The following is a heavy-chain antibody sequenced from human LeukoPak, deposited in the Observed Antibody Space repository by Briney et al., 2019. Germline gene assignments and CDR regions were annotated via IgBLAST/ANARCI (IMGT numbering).Heavy chain of an antibody. CDR2: LSGSDGTS. CDR1: GFTFNSFA. J-gene: IGHJ4*02. V-gene: IGHV3-23*01. D-gene: IGHD3-16*02. Sequence: GGSLRLSCAASGFTFNSFAMNWVRQAPGKGLEWVSSLSGSDGTSHYADFVKGRFTISRDNSKNTLYLQMNSLIAEHTAAYYCAKSLGVGGYTRYKGFDQWGQGTLVVVSS. CDR3: AKSLGVGGYTRYKGFDQ.